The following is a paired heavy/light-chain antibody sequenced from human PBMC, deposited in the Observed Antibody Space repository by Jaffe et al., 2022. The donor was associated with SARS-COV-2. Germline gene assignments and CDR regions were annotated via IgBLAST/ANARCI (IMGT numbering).Heavy chain of an antibody. D-gene: IGHD1-1*01. CDR2: VYSGGST. CDR1: GFTVSSSY. V-gene: IGHV3-53*01. J-gene: IGHJ4*02. CDR3: ARNFPPSNNSPH. Sequence: EVQLVESGGGLIQPGGSLRLSCAASGFTVSSSYMSWVRQAPAKGLEWVSVVYSGGSTYYADSVKGRFTISRDNSKNTVYLQMNSLRAEDTAMYYCARNFPPSNNSPHWGQGTLVTVSS.
Light chain of an antibody. J-gene: IGLJ2*01. Sequence: SYELTQPPSVSVSPGQTARITCSADASPNQYVYWYQQKPGQAPVLVIYKDTERPSGIPERFSGSSSGTTVTLTISRVQAEDEADYYCQSADSSGGYVVFGGGTKLTVL. CDR2: KDT. CDR1: ASPNQY. CDR3: QSADSSGGYVV. V-gene: IGLV3-25*03.